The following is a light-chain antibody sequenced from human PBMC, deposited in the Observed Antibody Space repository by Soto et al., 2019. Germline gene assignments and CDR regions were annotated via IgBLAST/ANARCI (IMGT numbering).Light chain of an antibody. Sequence: QAVVTQPPSVSGAPGQRVTISCTGSSSNIGAGYDVHWYQQLPGTAPKLLIYGNSNRPSGVPDRFSGPKSGTSASLAITGLQAEDEADYYCQSYDSSLSAVVFGGGTKLTVL. V-gene: IGLV1-40*01. CDR3: QSYDSSLSAVV. CDR1: SSNIGAGYD. CDR2: GNS. J-gene: IGLJ2*01.